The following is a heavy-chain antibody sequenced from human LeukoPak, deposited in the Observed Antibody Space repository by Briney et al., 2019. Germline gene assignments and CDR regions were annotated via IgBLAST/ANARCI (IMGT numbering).Heavy chain of an antibody. CDR3: ARGGFNY. V-gene: IGHV1-2*02. CDR1: GYTFTGYY. J-gene: IGHJ4*02. Sequence: ASVKVSCKASGYTFTGYYLHWVRQAPGQGLEWMGWISPNSDDTNYAQKFRGRVNMTRDTSISTAYMELSRLRSDDTAIYYCARGGFNYWGQGTLVTVSS. CDR2: ISPNSDDT.